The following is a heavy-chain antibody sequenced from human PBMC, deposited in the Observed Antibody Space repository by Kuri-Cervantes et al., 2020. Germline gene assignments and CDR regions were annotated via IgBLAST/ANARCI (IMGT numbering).Heavy chain of an antibody. Sequence: SETLSLTCTVSGGSISSYYWSWIRQPPGKGLEWIGYTYYSGSTNYNPSLKSRVTISVDTSKNQFSLKLSSVTAADTAVYYCARVQASYYYYYYMDVWGKGTTVTVSS. CDR1: GGSISSYY. CDR3: ARVQASYYYYYYMDV. V-gene: IGHV4-59*01. D-gene: IGHD4-11*01. CDR2: TYYSGST. J-gene: IGHJ6*03.